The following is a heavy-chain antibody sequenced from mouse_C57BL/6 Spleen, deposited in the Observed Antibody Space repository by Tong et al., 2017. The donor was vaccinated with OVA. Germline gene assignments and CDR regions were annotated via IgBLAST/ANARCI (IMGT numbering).Heavy chain of an antibody. CDR2: FYPGSGSI. Sequence: VQLQESGAELVKPGASVKLSCKASGYTFTEYTIHWVKQRSGQGLEWIGWFYPGSGSIKYNEKFKDKATLTADKSASTVYMELSRLTSEDSAVYFCARHEERGYGSSSTWFAYWGQGTLVTVSA. CDR3: ARHEERGYGSSSTWFAY. CDR1: GYTFTEYT. V-gene: IGHV1-62-2*01. J-gene: IGHJ3*01. D-gene: IGHD1-1*01.